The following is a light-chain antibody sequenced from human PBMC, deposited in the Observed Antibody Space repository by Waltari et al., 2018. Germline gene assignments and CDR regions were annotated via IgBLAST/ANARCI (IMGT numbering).Light chain of an antibody. CDR1: SSDVGGHNY. Sequence: QSALTQPASVSGSPGQSITISCTGTSSDVGGHNYVSWYQLHPDKAPKLLIYEVTYRPSGVSNRFSGSKSGNTASLTLSGLQAEDEADYYCSSYTTGSTYAIFGGGTKLTVL. CDR2: EVT. J-gene: IGLJ2*01. CDR3: SSYTTGSTYAI. V-gene: IGLV2-14*01.